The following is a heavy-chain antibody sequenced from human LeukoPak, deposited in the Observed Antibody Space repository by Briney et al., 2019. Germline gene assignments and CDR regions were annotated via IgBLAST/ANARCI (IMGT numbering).Heavy chain of an antibody. D-gene: IGHD3-16*01. V-gene: IGHV4-59*08. CDR2: IYYSGST. Sequence: PSETLSLTCTVSGGSISSHYWSWIRQPPGKGLEWIGYIYYSGSTNYNPSLKSRVTISVDTSKNQFSLKLSSVTAADTAVYYCASYTDRFQHWGQGTLVTVSS. CDR1: GGSISSHY. J-gene: IGHJ1*01. CDR3: ASYTDRFQH.